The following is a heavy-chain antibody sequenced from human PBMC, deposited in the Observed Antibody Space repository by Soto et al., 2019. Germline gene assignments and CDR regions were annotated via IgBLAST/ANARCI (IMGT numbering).Heavy chain of an antibody. CDR1: GFTFSSYG. CDR2: IWYDGSNK. Sequence: PGGALRLSCAASGFTFSSYGVHWVRQAPGKGLEWVAVIWYDGSNKYYADSVKGRFTISRDNSKNTLYLQMNSLRAEDTAVYYCARDLTVTLYYYGMDVWGQGTTVTVSS. J-gene: IGHJ6*02. D-gene: IGHD4-4*01. CDR3: ARDLTVTLYYYGMDV. V-gene: IGHV3-33*01.